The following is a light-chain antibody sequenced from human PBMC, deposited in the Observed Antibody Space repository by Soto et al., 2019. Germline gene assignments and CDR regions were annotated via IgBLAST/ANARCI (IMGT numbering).Light chain of an antibody. J-gene: IGLJ1*01. CDR2: SNN. V-gene: IGLV1-44*01. Sequence: QSALTQPPSASGTPGQRVTISCSGSSSKIGINTVNWYQQLPGTAPKLLIYSNNQRPSGVPDRFSGSKSGTSASLAISGLQSEDEADYYCAAWDDSLNGPHYVFGTGTKVTVL. CDR1: SSKIGINT. CDR3: AAWDDSLNGPHYV.